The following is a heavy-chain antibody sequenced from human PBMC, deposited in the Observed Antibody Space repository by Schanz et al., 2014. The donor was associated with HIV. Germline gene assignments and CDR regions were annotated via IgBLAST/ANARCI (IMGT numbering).Heavy chain of an antibody. D-gene: IGHD2-15*01. CDR1: GFSASGSY. J-gene: IGHJ4*02. CDR2: IYSGDTT. Sequence: EVQLVESGGGLIQPGGSLRLSCVSSGFSASGSYMSWVRQAPGKGLEWVSVIYSGDTTNYADSVKGRFTISRDDSKNTLYLQMNSLRAEDTAVYYCARDRCNGGSCGLGYWGQGTLVTVSS. CDR3: ARDRCNGGSCGLGY. V-gene: IGHV3-53*01.